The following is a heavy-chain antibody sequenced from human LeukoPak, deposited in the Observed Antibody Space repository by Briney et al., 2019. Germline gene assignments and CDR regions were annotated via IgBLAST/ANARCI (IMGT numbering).Heavy chain of an antibody. V-gene: IGHV3-64D*06. J-gene: IGHJ4*02. CDR2: ISSNGDGT. D-gene: IGHD2-21*01. CDR3: VPHIHHSHQY. CDR1: GFTFSSSP. Sequence: GGSLRLSCSASGFTFSSSPMHWVRQAPGKALEYVSAISSNGDGTYYADSVKGRFTISRDNSKNTLSLQMSSLRAEDSAVYYCVPHIHHSHQYWGRGTLVTVS.